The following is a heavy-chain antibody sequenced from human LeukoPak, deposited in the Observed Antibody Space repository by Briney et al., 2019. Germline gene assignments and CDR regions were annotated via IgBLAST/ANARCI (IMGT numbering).Heavy chain of an antibody. V-gene: IGHV4-59*08. CDR2: IYYSGST. Sequence: GSLRLSCAASGFTFSTYAMSWVRQAAGKGLEWIGYIYYSGSTNYNPSLKSRVTISVDTSKNQFSLKLSSVTAADTAVYYCARGGGKVDYDFWSGYYTGYYFDYWGQGTLVTVSS. CDR1: GFTFSTYA. D-gene: IGHD3-3*01. CDR3: ARGGGKVDYDFWSGYYTGYYFDY. J-gene: IGHJ4*02.